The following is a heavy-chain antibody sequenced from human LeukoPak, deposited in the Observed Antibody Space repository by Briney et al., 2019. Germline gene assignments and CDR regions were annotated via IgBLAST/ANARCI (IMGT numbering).Heavy chain of an antibody. J-gene: IGHJ4*02. Sequence: SETLSLTCTVSGGSISNKYWSWIRQPPGKGLEWIGRIYTSGSTNYNPSLKSRVTISVDTSKNQFSLMLTSVTAADTAVYYCARGVVITGLDYWGQGTLVTVSS. CDR2: IYTSGST. D-gene: IGHD3-3*01. V-gene: IGHV4-4*07. CDR3: ARGVVITGLDY. CDR1: GGSISNKY.